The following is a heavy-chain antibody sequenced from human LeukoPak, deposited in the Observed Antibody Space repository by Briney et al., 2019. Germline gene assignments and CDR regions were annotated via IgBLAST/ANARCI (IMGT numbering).Heavy chain of an antibody. CDR1: GFTSSSYA. CDR3: AKGGKWDVTPFDY. CDR2: ISGGGGST. Sequence: GGSLRLYCAASGFTSSSYAMSWVRQAPGKGLEWVSTISGGGGSTYYADSVKGRFTISRDNSKNTLYLQVNSLRAEDTAVYYCAKGGKWDVTPFDYWGQGTLVTVSS. V-gene: IGHV3-23*01. J-gene: IGHJ4*02. D-gene: IGHD1-26*01.